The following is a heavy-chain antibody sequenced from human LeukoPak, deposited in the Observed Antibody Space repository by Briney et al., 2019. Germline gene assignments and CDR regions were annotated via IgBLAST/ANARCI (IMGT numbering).Heavy chain of an antibody. V-gene: IGHV3-74*03. CDR3: ARDSSDFDL. J-gene: IGHJ2*01. Sequence: GGSLRLSCAASGFSFTSYYMHWVRQVPGKGPVWVSWIDIDGISTKYADSVKGRFTISRANAKNTVYLQMNSLSVEDTAVYYCARDSSDFDLWGRGTLVTVSS. CDR1: GFSFTSYY. CDR2: IDIDGIST.